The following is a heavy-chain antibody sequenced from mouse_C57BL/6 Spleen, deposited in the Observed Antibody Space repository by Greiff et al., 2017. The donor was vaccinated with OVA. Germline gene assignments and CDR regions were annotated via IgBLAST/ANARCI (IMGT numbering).Heavy chain of an antibody. CDR3: ARPVNWDVFDY. D-gene: IGHD4-1*01. V-gene: IGHV5-17*01. CDR2: ISSGSSTI. Sequence: EVKLVESGGGLVKPGGSLKLSCAASGFTFSDYGMHWVRQAPEKGLEWVAYISSGSSTIYYADTVKGRFTISRDNAKNTLFLQLTSLRSEDTAMNYCARPVNWDVFDYWGQGTTLTVSS. CDR1: GFTFSDYG. J-gene: IGHJ2*01.